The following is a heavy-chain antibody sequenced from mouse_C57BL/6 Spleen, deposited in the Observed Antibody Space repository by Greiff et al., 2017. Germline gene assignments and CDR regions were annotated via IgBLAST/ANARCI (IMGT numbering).Heavy chain of an antibody. J-gene: IGHJ4*01. Sequence: VQLKESGPGLVKPSQSLSLTCSVPGYSITSGYYWNWIRQFPGNKLEWMGYISYDGSHNYNPSLKNRISITHDTHMTQFFLKLNSVTTEDTDTYYCARRGGYEEEYYDAMDDWGQGTSVTVSS. V-gene: IGHV3-6*01. CDR3: ARRGGYEEEYYDAMDD. CDR1: GYSITSGYY. CDR2: ISYDGSH. D-gene: IGHD2-2*01.